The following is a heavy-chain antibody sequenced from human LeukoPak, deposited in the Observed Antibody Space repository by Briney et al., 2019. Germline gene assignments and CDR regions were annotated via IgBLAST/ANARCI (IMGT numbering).Heavy chain of an antibody. CDR1: GGSFSGYY. J-gene: IGHJ5*02. CDR2: INHSGST. V-gene: IGHV4-34*01. Sequence: SETLSLTCAVYGGSFSGYYWSWLRQPPGKGRVWIGEINHSGSTNYNPFLKSRITISVDTSKNHFTLTLRPVTAADTAMYYCARVKNHWVVVPAAMGGWFDPWGQGTLVTVSS. D-gene: IGHD2-2*01. CDR3: ARVKNHWVVVPAAMGGWFDP.